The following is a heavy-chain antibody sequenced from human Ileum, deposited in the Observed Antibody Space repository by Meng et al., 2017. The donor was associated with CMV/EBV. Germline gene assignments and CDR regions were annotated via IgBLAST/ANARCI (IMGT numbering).Heavy chain of an antibody. V-gene: IGHV3-7*01. CDR1: FTFSDYW. D-gene: IGHD3-9*01. CDR2: IKEDGSVK. J-gene: IGHJ6*02. Sequence: FTFSDYWMSGVRQAPGKGLEWVANIKEDGSVKYYADSLKGRFTISRDNAKSSLYLQLNSLRAGDTAVYFCARSRNARVPYYDIPSLWGQGTTVTVSS. CDR3: ARSRNARVPYYDIPSL.